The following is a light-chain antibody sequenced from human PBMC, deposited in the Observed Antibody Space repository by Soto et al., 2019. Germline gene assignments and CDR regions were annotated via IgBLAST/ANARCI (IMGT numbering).Light chain of an antibody. CDR3: FLSYGGARV. V-gene: IGLV7-46*01. CDR2: DTT. Sequence: QAVVTQEPSLTVSPGGTVTLTCASNTGAVTSGHYPYWFQQKPGQAPRTLIYDTTNKHSWTPARFSGSLLGGKAALTLAGAQPEDEADYYCFLSYGGARVFGGGTKVTVL. CDR1: TGAVTSGHY. J-gene: IGLJ2*01.